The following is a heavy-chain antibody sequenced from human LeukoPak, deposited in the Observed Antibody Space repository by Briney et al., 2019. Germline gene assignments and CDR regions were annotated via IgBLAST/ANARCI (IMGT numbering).Heavy chain of an antibody. D-gene: IGHD1-26*01. CDR3: AKGDTTWELPHDY. CDR2: INSSSSTI. CDR1: GFTFCSYS. J-gene: IGHJ4*02. Sequence: GGSLRLSCAASGFTFCSYSMDWFRPAPGKGLEWVIYINSSSSTIYYADSVKGRFTISRDNATNSLYLKMHSLRAEDTAVYDSAKGDTTWELPHDYWGQGTLVTVSS. V-gene: IGHV3-48*01.